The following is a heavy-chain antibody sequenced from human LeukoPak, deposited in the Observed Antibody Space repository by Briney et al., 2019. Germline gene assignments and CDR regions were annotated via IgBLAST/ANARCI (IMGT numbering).Heavy chain of an antibody. J-gene: IGHJ1*01. CDR3: ARGGMSYYDFWSGHSEFQY. D-gene: IGHD3-3*01. Sequence: GGSLRLSCAASGFTFSSYSMNWVRQAPGKGLEWVAFIRYDGSNKYYADSVKGRFTISRDNAKNSLYLQMNSLRAEDTAVYYCARGGMSYYDFWSGHSEFQYWGQGTLVTVSS. CDR1: GFTFSSYS. V-gene: IGHV3-30*02. CDR2: IRYDGSNK.